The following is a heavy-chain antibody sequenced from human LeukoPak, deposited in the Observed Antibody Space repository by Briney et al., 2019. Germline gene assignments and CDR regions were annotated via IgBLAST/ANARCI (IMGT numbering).Heavy chain of an antibody. V-gene: IGHV3-48*02. J-gene: IGHJ4*02. CDR1: GFTFSSYS. CDR2: ITASGTAM. D-gene: IGHD1-26*01. Sequence: TGGSLRLSCAVSGFTFSSYSMKWVRQAPGKGLEWVSHITASGTAMLYADCVKGRFTISRDNAKNSLYLQMNSLRDEDTAVYYCASSGSYRFDYWGEGTLVTVSS. CDR3: ASSGSYRFDY.